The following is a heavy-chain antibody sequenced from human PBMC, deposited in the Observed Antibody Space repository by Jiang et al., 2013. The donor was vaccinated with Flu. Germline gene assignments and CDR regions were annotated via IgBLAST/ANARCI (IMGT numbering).Heavy chain of an antibody. CDR3: AREGSGYSATWFDY. CDR1: GGTFTSYA. J-gene: IGHJ4*02. V-gene: IGHV1-69*01. D-gene: IGHD6-13*01. Sequence: QLVESGAEVKEPGSSVKVSCKASGGTFTSYAISWVRQAPGQGLEWMGGIIPIFGTTNYAQKFQGRVTITAHESTSTAYVELSSLRSDDTAVYYCAREGSGYSATWFDYWGQGTLVTISS. CDR2: IIPIFGTT.